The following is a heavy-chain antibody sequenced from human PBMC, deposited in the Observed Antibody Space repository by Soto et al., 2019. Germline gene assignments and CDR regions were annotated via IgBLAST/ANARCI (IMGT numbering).Heavy chain of an antibody. J-gene: IGHJ3*02. CDR2: IYHSGST. D-gene: IGHD1-26*01. CDR3: AREEGSYYDFDI. Sequence: LSLTCAVSGYSISSGYYWGWIRQPPGKGLEWIGSIYHSGSTYYNPSLKSRVTISVDTSKNQFSLKLSSVTAADTAVYYCAREEGSYYDFDIWGQGTMVTVSS. V-gene: IGHV4-38-2*02. CDR1: GYSISSGYY.